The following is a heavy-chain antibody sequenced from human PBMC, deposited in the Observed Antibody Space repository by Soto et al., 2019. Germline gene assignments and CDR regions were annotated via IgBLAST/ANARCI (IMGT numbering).Heavy chain of an antibody. Sequence: GGSLRLSCAASGFTFSSYSMNWVRQAPGKGLEWVSSISSSSSYIYYADSVKGRFTISRDDAKNSLYLQMNSLRAEDTAVYYCARGLITIFGVARDAFDIWGQGTMVTVSS. J-gene: IGHJ3*02. D-gene: IGHD3-3*01. V-gene: IGHV3-21*01. CDR3: ARGLITIFGVARDAFDI. CDR2: ISSSSSYI. CDR1: GFTFSSYS.